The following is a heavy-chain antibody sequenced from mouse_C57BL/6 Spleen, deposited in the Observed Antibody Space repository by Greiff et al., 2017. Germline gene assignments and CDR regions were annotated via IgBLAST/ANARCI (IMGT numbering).Heavy chain of an antibody. V-gene: IGHV1-69*01. CDR1: GYTFTSYW. Sequence: QVQLKQPGAELVMPGASVKLSCKASGYTFTSYWMHWVTQRPGPGLEWIGEIDPSDSYTNYNQKFKGKSTLTVDKSSSTAYRQLSSLTSEDSAVYYCARRVSSWDAMDYWGQGTSVTVSS. D-gene: IGHD1-1*01. CDR3: ARRVSSWDAMDY. CDR2: IDPSDSYT. J-gene: IGHJ4*01.